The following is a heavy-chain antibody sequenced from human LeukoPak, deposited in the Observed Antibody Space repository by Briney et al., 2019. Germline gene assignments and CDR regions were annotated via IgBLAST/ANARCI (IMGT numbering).Heavy chain of an antibody. J-gene: IGHJ4*02. CDR3: VRGVYSGSYYYQFDY. Sequence: SETLSLTRTVSGGSISSSSYYWGWIRQPPGKGLEWIGSIYYSGTTYYNPSLKSRVTTSVDTSKNQFSLRLSSVTAADTAVYYCVRGVYSGSYYYQFDYWGQGTLVTVSS. CDR2: IYYSGTT. V-gene: IGHV4-39*01. CDR1: GGSISSSSYY. D-gene: IGHD1-26*01.